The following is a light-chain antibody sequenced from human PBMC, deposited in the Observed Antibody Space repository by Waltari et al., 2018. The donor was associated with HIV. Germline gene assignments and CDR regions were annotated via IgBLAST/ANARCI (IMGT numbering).Light chain of an antibody. CDR3: QVWDSSSVHWV. J-gene: IGLJ3*02. Sequence: SYVLTQPPSVSVAPGQTARITCGGDNIRSKSVHWYQQKSGQAPWVVVYDDRDRPSGIPERFSGSNSGNTATLTISGVEVGDEADYYCQVWDSSSVHWVFGGGTKLTV. V-gene: IGLV3-21*02. CDR2: DDR. CDR1: NIRSKS.